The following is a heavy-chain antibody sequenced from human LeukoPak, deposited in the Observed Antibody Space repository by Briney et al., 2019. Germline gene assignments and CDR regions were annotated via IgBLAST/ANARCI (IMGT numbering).Heavy chain of an antibody. Sequence: DPGGSLRLSCAASGFTFTIFGLNWVRQAPGKGPEWVSYIDARSGITYYADSVQGRFTLSRDNARESVFLQMDSLRVDDTAVYYCARTYDFGRGPPGDAFDNWGPGTWVIVSS. D-gene: IGHD3-3*01. CDR2: IDARSGIT. CDR1: GFTFTIFG. V-gene: IGHV3-48*01. J-gene: IGHJ3*02. CDR3: ARTYDFGRGPPGDAFDN.